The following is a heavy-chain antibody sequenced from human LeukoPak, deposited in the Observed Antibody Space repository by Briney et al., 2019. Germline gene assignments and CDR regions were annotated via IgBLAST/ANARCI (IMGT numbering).Heavy chain of an antibody. CDR1: GYSFTRYW. CDR3: ARPVGATSVWFDP. CDR2: IYPDDSDT. V-gene: IGHV5-51*01. Sequence: GESLKISCKGSGYSFTRYWIAWVRQMPGKGLEWMGIIYPDDSDTRYSPSFKGQVTISADKSISTAFLQWNSLKASDTAMYYCARPVGATSVWFDPWGQGTLVTVSP. J-gene: IGHJ5*02. D-gene: IGHD1-26*01.